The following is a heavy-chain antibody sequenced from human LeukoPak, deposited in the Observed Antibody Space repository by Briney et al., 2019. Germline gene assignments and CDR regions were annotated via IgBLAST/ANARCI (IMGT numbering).Heavy chain of an antibody. CDR3: ARGGPAVGIAAAGTFDY. CDR2: IGTAGDT. J-gene: IGHJ4*02. D-gene: IGHD6-13*01. Sequence: PGGSLRLSCAASGFTFSSYDMHWVRQATGKGLEWVSAIGTAGDTYYPGSVKGRFTISRENAKNSLYLQMNSLRARDTAVYYCARGGPAVGIAAAGTFDYWGQGTLVTVSS. CDR1: GFTFSSYD. V-gene: IGHV3-13*01.